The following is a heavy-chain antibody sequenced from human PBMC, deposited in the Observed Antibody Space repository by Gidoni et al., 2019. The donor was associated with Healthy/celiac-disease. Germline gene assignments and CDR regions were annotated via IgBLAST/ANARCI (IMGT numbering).Heavy chain of an antibody. Sequence: EVQLVESGGGLVQPGGSLRLSCAASGFTFSSSWMHWVRQAPGKGLVWVSRINSDGSSTSYADSVKGRFTISRDNAKNTLYLQMNSLRAEDTAVYYCARDSPDYDFWSGYYSYYFDYWGQGTLVTVSS. CDR3: ARDSPDYDFWSGYYSYYFDY. D-gene: IGHD3-3*01. V-gene: IGHV3-74*01. J-gene: IGHJ4*02. CDR1: GFTFSSSW. CDR2: INSDGSST.